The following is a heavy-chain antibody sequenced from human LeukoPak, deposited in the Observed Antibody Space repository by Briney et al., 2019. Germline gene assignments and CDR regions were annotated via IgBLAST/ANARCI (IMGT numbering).Heavy chain of an antibody. D-gene: IGHD2-15*01. J-gene: IGHJ4*02. CDR3: AKDPLGYCSGGNCYVY. CDR2: ISGSGDNT. V-gene: IGHV3-23*01. Sequence: GGSLRLSCAASGFTFISYAMTWVRQAPGKGLEWVSTISGSGDNTYYADSVKGRFSISRDNSKNTLYLQVNSLRAEDTAVYYCAKDPLGYCSGGNCYVYWGQGTLVTVSS. CDR1: GFTFISYA.